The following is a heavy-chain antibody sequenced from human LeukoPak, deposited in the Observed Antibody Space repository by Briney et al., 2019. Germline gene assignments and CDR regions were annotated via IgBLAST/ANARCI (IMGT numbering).Heavy chain of an antibody. D-gene: IGHD2-2*01. J-gene: IGHJ3*02. V-gene: IGHV4-59*01. CDR2: ISYDGST. CDR3: AREAYCSSSSCYSDSFDI. Sequence: SETLSLTCTVSGGSINNYYWSWIRQPPGKGLEWIGYISYDGSTNYNPSLESRVSISVAPSKNQFFLKLSSVTAADTAVYYCAREAYCSSSSCYSDSFDIWGQGTMVTVSS. CDR1: GGSINNYY.